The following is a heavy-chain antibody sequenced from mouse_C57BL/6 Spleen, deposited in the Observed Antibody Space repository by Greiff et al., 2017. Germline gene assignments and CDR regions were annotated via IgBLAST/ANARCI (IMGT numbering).Heavy chain of an antibody. J-gene: IGHJ2*01. D-gene: IGHD2-3*01. V-gene: IGHV1-85*01. Sequence: VQLQQSGPELVKPGASVKLSCKASGYTFTSYDINWVKQSPGEGLEWIGGINPSDGSTKYNEKFKGKATLTVDTSSSTAYMELHSLASEDSAVYFCARGLLRCFDYWGRGTTLTVSS. CDR1: GYTFTSYD. CDR2: INPSDGST. CDR3: ARGLLRCFDY.